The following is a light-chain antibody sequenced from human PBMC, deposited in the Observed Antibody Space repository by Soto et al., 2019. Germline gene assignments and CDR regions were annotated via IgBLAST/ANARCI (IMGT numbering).Light chain of an antibody. CDR3: QQSYSYPLT. V-gene: IGKV1-39*01. CDR2: SAS. CDR1: QSITIY. J-gene: IGKJ4*01. Sequence: DIQTTQSPSSLSASVGDRVTITCRASQSITIYLNWYQQKPGKAPELLIHSASSLQSGVPSRFSGSGSGTDFTLTISSLQPEDFATYYCQQSYSYPLTFGGGTKVEIK.